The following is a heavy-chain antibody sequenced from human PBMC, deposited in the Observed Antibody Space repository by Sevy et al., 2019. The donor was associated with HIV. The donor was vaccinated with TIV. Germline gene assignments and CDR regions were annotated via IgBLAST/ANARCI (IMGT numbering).Heavy chain of an antibody. Sequence: GGSLRLSCVASGFIVNNYWMTWVRQAPGKGLEWVANIKDDGSEKYYVGSVKGRFTISRDDAENSLFLQMNRLRVEDTGVYYCAKFKKRPHVWLPGGLDVWGQGTTVTVSS. J-gene: IGHJ6*02. D-gene: IGHD3-16*01. V-gene: IGHV3-7*01. CDR2: IKDDGSEK. CDR1: GFIVNNYW. CDR3: AKFKKRPHVWLPGGLDV.